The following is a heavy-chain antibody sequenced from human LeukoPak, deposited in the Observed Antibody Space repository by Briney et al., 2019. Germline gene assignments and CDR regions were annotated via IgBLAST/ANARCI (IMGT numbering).Heavy chain of an antibody. CDR1: GYTFTDYY. CDR3: ARGIAAAGGRWFDP. CDR2: INPNSGGT. Sequence: ASVKVSCKASGYTFTDYYMHWVRQAPGQGLEWMGWINPNSGGTNYAQQFQGRVTMTRDTSISTAYMELSNLRSDDTAVYYCARGIAAAGGRWFDPWGQGTLVTVSS. D-gene: IGHD6-13*01. V-gene: IGHV1-2*02. J-gene: IGHJ5*02.